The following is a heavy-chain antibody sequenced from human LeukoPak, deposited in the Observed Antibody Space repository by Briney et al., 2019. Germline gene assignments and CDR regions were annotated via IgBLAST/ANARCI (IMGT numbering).Heavy chain of an antibody. CDR1: GFTFSTYV. CDR2: ITGSGNTR. V-gene: IGHV3-48*01. Sequence: GGSLRLSCAASGFTFSTYVINWVRRAPGKGLEWISYITGSGNTRYYADSVKGRFTVSRDNAKNSLFLQMNSLRAEDTAVYYCARGRDFGSGRASAMDVWGQGTTVTVSS. J-gene: IGHJ6*02. CDR3: ARGRDFGSGRASAMDV. D-gene: IGHD3-10*01.